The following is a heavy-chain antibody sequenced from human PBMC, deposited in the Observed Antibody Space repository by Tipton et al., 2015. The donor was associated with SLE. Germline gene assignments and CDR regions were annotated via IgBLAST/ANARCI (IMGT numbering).Heavy chain of an antibody. D-gene: IGHD2-8*02. Sequence: TLSLTCTVSGGSINNDNYCWSWIRQPAGKELEWIGRIYASGSAHYNPSLKSRITMSIDTSKNQFSLKLSSVTAADTAVYYCTRDREFDTGWYFGLWGRGTPVTVSS. CDR1: GGSINNDNYC. CDR3: TRDREFDTGWYFGL. J-gene: IGHJ2*01. V-gene: IGHV4-61*02. CDR2: IYASGSA.